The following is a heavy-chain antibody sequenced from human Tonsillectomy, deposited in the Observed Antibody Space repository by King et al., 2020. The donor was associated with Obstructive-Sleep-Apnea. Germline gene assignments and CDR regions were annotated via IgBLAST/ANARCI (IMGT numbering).Heavy chain of an antibody. V-gene: IGHV3-21*06. CDR3: AGGYSGWYFDY. D-gene: IGHD6-19*01. Sequence: VQLVESGGGLVKPGGSLRLSCVVSGFTFINYSMNWVRQAPGKGLEWVSCISSTSSDIYYADSVKGRFTISRDNAKNSLYLQMNSLRVEDTAVYFCAGGYSGWYFDYWGQGTLVTVAS. J-gene: IGHJ4*02. CDR2: ISSTSSDI. CDR1: GFTFINYS.